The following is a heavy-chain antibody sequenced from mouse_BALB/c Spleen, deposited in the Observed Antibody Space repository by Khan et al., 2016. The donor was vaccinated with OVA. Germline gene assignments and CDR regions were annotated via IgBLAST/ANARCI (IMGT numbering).Heavy chain of an antibody. CDR1: GFSFSSYS. CDR2: ISSGGSYT. Sequence: VQLKESGGGLVRPGGSLKLSCAASGFSFSSYSMSWVRQTPEKRLEWVATISSGGSYTYYPDSVKGRFTISRDNAKNTLYLQVNSLRSEDTAMYYCAGQRGYYGSSPYFDYWGQGTTLTVSS. V-gene: IGHV5-9-3*01. J-gene: IGHJ2*01. CDR3: AGQRGYYGSSPYFDY. D-gene: IGHD1-1*01.